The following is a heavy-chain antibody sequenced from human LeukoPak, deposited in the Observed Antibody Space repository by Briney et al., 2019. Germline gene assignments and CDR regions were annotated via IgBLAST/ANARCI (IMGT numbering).Heavy chain of an antibody. D-gene: IGHD3-3*01. CDR1: GLTSTSYA. Sequence: VGSLRPSSAASGLTSTSYAMSGVRPAPGQGLGWGSSISASGGSTYYADSVKGRFTISRDNSKNTLYLQMNSLRAEDTAVYYCATNNLPRITIFGVAENWFDPWGQGTLVTVSS. CDR2: ISASGGST. CDR3: ATNNLPRITIFGVAENWFDP. J-gene: IGHJ5*02. V-gene: IGHV3-23*01.